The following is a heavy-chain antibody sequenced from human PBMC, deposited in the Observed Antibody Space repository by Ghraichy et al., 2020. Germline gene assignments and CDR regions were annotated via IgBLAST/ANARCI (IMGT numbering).Heavy chain of an antibody. D-gene: IGHD6-25*01. J-gene: IGHJ5*01. CDR2: VIPMFGTP. CDR1: GDTFSRFP. V-gene: IGHV1-69*01. CDR3: ARGAAPGILSWFDS. Sequence: KVSCKASGDTFSRFPISWVRQAPGQGLEWMGGVIPMFGTPTYAQKFVGRVTIIADELTATAYMDLTSLTSGDTAVYYCARGAAPGILSWFDSWGQGTLVTVSS.